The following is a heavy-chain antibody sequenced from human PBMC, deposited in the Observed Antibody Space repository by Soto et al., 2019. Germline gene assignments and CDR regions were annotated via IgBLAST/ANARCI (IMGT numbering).Heavy chain of an antibody. V-gene: IGHV1-18*01. CDR2: ISAYNGNT. CDR1: GYTFTSYG. CDR3: ARGALSYYDSSGYYSGAAFDI. D-gene: IGHD3-22*01. J-gene: IGHJ3*02. Sequence: QVQLVQSGAEVKKPGASVKISCKASGYTFTSYGISWVRQAPGQGLEWMGRISAYNGNTNYAQKLQGRDTMTTDTSTNKAYMELRSLRSDDTAVYYCARGALSYYDSSGYYSGAAFDIWGQGTMVTVSS.